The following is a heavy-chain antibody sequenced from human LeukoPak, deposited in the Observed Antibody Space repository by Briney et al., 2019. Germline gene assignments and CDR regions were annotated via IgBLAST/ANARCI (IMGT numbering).Heavy chain of an antibody. J-gene: IGHJ5*02. CDR2: IYHSGST. D-gene: IGHD3-10*01. CDR3: ARGINLNRGVATNWFDP. CDR1: GVSISSSSYY. V-gene: IGHV4-61*03. Sequence: SETLPLTCSVSGVSISSSSYYWSWIRQPPGKGLEWIAYIYHSGSTNYNPSLKSRVTMSLDTSRNHFSLRLSSVTAADTAVYYCARGINLNRGVATNWFDPWGQGTLVTVSS.